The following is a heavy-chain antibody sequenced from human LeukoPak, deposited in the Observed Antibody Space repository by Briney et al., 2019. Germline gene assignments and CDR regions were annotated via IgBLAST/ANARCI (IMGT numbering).Heavy chain of an antibody. V-gene: IGHV1-8*01. CDR2: MNPDSGNT. D-gene: IGHD1-26*01. CDR1: GYTFTSYD. J-gene: IGHJ3*02. Sequence: ASVTVSCKASGYTFTSYDINWVRQATGQGLEWMGWMNPDSGNTGYAQKFQGRVTMTRDTSTSTAYMELSNLRSEDTAVYYCAREMQVSIVVDGAFDIWGQGTMVTVSS. CDR3: AREMQVSIVVDGAFDI.